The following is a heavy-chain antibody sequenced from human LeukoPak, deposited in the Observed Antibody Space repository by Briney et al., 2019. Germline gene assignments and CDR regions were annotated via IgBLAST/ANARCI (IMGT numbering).Heavy chain of an antibody. CDR2: INHSGST. D-gene: IGHD3-10*01. CDR1: GGSFSGYY. V-gene: IGHV4-34*01. CDR3: ARGGKAQRITMVRGVAKHNWFDP. J-gene: IGHJ5*02. Sequence: SSETLSLTCAVYGGSFSGYYWSWIRRPPGKGLEWIGEINHSGSTNYNPSLKSRVTISVDTSKNQFSLKLSSVTAADTAVYYCARGGKAQRITMVRGVAKHNWFDPWGQGTLVTVSS.